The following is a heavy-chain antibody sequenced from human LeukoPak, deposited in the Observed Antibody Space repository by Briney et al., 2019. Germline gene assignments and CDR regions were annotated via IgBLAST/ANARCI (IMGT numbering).Heavy chain of an antibody. CDR1: GFTFSNYG. J-gene: IGHJ4*02. V-gene: IGHV3-48*01. CDR3: ARGGSSRPDY. CDR2: ISSTSSTI. Sequence: GGSLRLPCAASGFTFSNYGMNWVRQAPGKGLEWVSYISSTSSTINYADFVKGRLTISRDKNSLYLQMNSLRAEDTAVYYCARGGSSRPDYWGQGTLVTVSS.